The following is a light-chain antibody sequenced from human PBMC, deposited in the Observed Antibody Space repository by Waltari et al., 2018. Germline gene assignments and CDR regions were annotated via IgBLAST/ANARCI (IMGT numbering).Light chain of an antibody. CDR2: WAS. J-gene: IGKJ1*01. Sequence: DIVMTQSPDSLAVSLGERAPIDGKSSQSVFYRSDNKNYLAWYQHKPGQPPKLLFYWASTRESGVPDRFSASGSGTDFTLTINNLQAEDVAVYYCQQYYRSRTFGQGTKVEIK. CDR3: QQYYRSRT. CDR1: QSVFYRSDNKNY. V-gene: IGKV4-1*01.